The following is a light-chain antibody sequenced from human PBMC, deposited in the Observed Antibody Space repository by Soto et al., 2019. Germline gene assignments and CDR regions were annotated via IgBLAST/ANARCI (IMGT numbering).Light chain of an antibody. V-gene: IGKV1-33*01. CDR1: QDISNY. CDR2: DAS. CDR3: QQSHNLPHT. Sequence: DIQMTQSPSSLSASVGDRVTITCQASQDISNYLNWYQQKPGKAPKLLIYDASNLETGVPSRFSGSGSGTDFTFTISSLQPEDVASYYCQQSHNLPHTFGQGTKLEIK. J-gene: IGKJ2*01.